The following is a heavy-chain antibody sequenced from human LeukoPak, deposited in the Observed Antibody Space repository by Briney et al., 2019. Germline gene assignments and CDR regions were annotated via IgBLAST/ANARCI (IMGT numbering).Heavy chain of an antibody. CDR1: GFTFSSYG. D-gene: IGHD5-18*01. V-gene: IGHV3-30*18. CDR3: AKDRYSYAYEYSDS. CDR2: ISNDGSKK. Sequence: GGSLRLSCAASGFTFSSYGMHWVRQAPGKGLDWVAVISNDGSKKYYADSVKGRFTISRDNSKNTLSLQVSSLRTEDTAVYYCAKDRYSYAYEYSDSWGQGTLVTVSS. J-gene: IGHJ4*02.